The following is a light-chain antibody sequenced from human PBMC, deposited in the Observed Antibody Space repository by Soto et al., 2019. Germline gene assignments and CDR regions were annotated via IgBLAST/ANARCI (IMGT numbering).Light chain of an antibody. CDR3: QQYASSPVT. J-gene: IGKJ5*01. CDR2: GAS. V-gene: IGKV3-20*01. Sequence: ENVFTQSPGTLSLSPGDRASLSCRASQSVSNNYLAWHQQRPGQAPRLLIFGASNRATGVPDRFTGSASGTDFTLTISRLQPEDFALYFCQQYASSPVTFGGGTRLEIK. CDR1: QSVSNNY.